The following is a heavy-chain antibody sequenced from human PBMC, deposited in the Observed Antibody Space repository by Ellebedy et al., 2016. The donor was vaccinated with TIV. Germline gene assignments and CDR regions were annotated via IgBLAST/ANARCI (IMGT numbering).Heavy chain of an antibody. V-gene: IGHV4-59*08. CDR2: IYYSGST. CDR1: GGSISSYY. J-gene: IGHJ6*02. Sequence: MPSETLSLTCTVSGGSISSYYWSWIRQPPGKGLEWIGYIYYSGSTNYNPSLKSRVTISVDTSKNQFSLKLSSVTAADTAVYYCARHGEEGYYDFWSGTNYYYGMDVWGQGTTVTVSS. CDR3: ARHGEEGYYDFWSGTNYYYGMDV. D-gene: IGHD3-3*01.